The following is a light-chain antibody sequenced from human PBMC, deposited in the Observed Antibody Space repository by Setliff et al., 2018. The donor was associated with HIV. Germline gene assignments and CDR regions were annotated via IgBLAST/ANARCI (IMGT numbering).Light chain of an antibody. J-gene: IGLJ1*01. CDR1: SSNIGARFS. Sequence: CTGNSSNIGARFSVHWYQHLPGAAPKLLIYDDNNRPSGVPDRFSGSKSGTSASLAITGLQAEDEADYYCQSYDSSLTGYVFGTGTKVTVL. CDR2: DDN. CDR3: QSYDSSLTGYV. V-gene: IGLV1-40*01.